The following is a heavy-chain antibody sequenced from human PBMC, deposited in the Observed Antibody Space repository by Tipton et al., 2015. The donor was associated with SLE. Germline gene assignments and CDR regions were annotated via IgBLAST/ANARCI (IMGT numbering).Heavy chain of an antibody. V-gene: IGHV4-39*07. CDR2: IYYTGST. CDR3: GRGRTDAWELVGY. CDR1: GASTSSGRYY. Sequence: TLSLTCTVSGASTSSGRYYWVWIRQSPGGGLEWVGSIYYTGSTYYSPSLKSRVTISVDTSKIQFSLKLNSVTATDTAVYYCGRGRTDAWELVGYWGQGTLVTVSS. J-gene: IGHJ4*02. D-gene: IGHD4-23*01.